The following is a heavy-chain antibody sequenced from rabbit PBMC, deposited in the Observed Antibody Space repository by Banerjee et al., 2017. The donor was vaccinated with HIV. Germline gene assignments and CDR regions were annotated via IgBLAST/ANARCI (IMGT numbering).Heavy chain of an antibody. J-gene: IGHJ4*01. CDR3: ARDGSASSVEFDL. Sequence: QSLEEPGGGLVPPEGSLTLTCTASGFSFSNKYVMSWVRQAPGKGLEWVGCIYTGSGATYYANWVNGRFTISKTSSTTVTLQMTSLTAADTATYFCARDGSASSVEFDLWGPGTLVTVS. D-gene: IGHD1-1*01. V-gene: IGHV1S40*01. CDR1: GFSFSNKYV. CDR2: IYTGSGAT.